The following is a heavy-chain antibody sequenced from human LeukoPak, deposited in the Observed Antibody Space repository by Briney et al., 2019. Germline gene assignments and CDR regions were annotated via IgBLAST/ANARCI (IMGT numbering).Heavy chain of an antibody. V-gene: IGHV3-74*01. D-gene: IGHD4-17*01. CDR3: ASEAVTRAFDI. CDR1: GFTLSNYW. CDR2: INTDGSST. J-gene: IGHJ3*02. Sequence: PGGSLRLSCSASGFTLSNYWIHWVRQAPGKGLVWVSRINTDGSSTNYADFVRGRFTVSRDSAKNSLYLQMNSLRAEDTAVYYCASEAVTRAFDIWGQGTMVTVSS.